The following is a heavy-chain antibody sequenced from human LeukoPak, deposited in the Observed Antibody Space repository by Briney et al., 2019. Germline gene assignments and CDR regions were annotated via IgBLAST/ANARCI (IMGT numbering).Heavy chain of an antibody. D-gene: IGHD1-26*01. CDR3: ASVGATTIFDY. Sequence: AASVKVSCKASGYTFTSYDINWVRQAPGQGLEWMGWISAYNGNTNYAQKLQGRVTMTTDTSTSTAYMELRSLRSDDTAVYYCASVGATTIFDYWGQGTLVTVSS. CDR1: GYTFTSYD. V-gene: IGHV1-18*01. CDR2: ISAYNGNT. J-gene: IGHJ4*02.